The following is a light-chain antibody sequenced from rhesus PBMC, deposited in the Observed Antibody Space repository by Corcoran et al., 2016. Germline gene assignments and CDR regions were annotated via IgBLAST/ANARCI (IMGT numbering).Light chain of an antibody. V-gene: IGKV1S9*01. J-gene: IGKJ4*01. CDR3: QQGYSYPLT. CDR1: QSLSKY. Sequence: DIQMTQSPSSLSASVGDRVTITCQASQSLSKYLNWYQQKPGKIPNLLIYRASSLQSGITSRYSGSGAGTDFTLTISRLQPEDFATYYCQQGYSYPLTFGGGTKVELK. CDR2: RAS.